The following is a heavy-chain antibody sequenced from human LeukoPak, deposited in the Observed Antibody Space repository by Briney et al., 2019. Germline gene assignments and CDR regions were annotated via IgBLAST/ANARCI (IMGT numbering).Heavy chain of an antibody. D-gene: IGHD2-15*01. CDR1: GFIFSNYE. V-gene: IGHV3-48*03. CDR2: ISSSGSII. J-gene: IGHJ4*02. CDR3: VRDDCSGDSCHKQYPHYFGN. Sequence: PGGSLRLSCAASGFIFSNYEMNWVRQAPGKGLEWVSYISSSGSIIYYADSVKGRFTISRDNAKNSLYLQMNSLRAEDTAVYYCVRDDCSGDSCHKQYPHYFGNWGQGTLVTVSS.